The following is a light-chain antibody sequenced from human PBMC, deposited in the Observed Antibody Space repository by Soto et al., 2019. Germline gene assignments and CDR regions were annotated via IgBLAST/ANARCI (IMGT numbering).Light chain of an antibody. CDR3: QNYNSAPRT. V-gene: IGKV1-27*01. Sequence: DIQMTQSPSSLSASVGDRVTITCRASQGISSYLAWYQQKPGKVPKVLIYAASTLQSGLPSRFSGSGSGTDFTLTISNLQPEDVATYYCQNYNSAPRTFGQGTKVDIK. J-gene: IGKJ1*01. CDR2: AAS. CDR1: QGISSY.